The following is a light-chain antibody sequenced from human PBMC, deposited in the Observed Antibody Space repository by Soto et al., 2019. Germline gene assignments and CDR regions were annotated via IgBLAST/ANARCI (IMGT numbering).Light chain of an antibody. CDR1: SSDVGGYNY. J-gene: IGLJ1*01. Sequence: QSALTQPASVPGSPGQSITLSCTGTSSDVGGYNYVSWYQQHPGKAPKFMIYDVSNRPSGVSNRFSGSKSGNTASLTISGLQAEEEADYYCCSYTTSNTRQIVFGTGTKVTVL. CDR3: CSYTTSNTRQIV. V-gene: IGLV2-14*01. CDR2: DVS.